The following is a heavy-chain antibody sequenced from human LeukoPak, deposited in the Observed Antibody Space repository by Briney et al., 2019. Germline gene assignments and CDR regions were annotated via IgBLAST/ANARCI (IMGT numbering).Heavy chain of an antibody. D-gene: IGHD3-3*01. Sequence: SETLSLTCAVYGGSFSGYYWSWIRQPPGKGLEWVGEINHNGSTNYNPSLKSRVTISVDTSKNQFSMKLSSVTAADTAVYYCAREPITILGVGLGMDVWGQGTTVTVSS. CDR3: AREPITILGVGLGMDV. CDR2: INHNGST. CDR1: GGSFSGYY. J-gene: IGHJ6*02. V-gene: IGHV4-34*01.